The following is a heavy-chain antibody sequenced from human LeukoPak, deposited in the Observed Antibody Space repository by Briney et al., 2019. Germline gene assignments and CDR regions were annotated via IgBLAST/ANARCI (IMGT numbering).Heavy chain of an antibody. CDR1: EYTSTSYD. D-gene: IGHD4-17*01. CDR3: ARLSQTPDYDDAGRYYHLAY. Sequence: GASVKVSCKASEYTSTSYDINWVRRAPGQGLEWMGWMNPTTGNTGYAQKFQGRVTMTRDTSKNTAYMELRSLGSEDTAVYFCARLSQTPDYDDAGRYYHLAYWGQGTRVIVSS. CDR2: MNPTTGNT. V-gene: IGHV1-8*01. J-gene: IGHJ4*02.